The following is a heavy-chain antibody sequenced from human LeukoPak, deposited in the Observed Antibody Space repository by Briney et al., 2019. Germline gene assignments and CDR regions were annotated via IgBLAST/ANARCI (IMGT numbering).Heavy chain of an antibody. V-gene: IGHV4-4*07. CDR2: IYTSGST. D-gene: IGHD2-15*01. J-gene: IGHJ5*02. CDR3: ARQSLDIVVVVAAWFDP. Sequence: PSETLSLTCTVSGGSISSYYWSWIRQPAGKGLEWIGRIYTSGSTNYNPSLKSRVTMSVDTSKNQFSLKLSSVTAADTAVYYCARQSLDIVVVVAAWFDPWGQGTLVTVSS. CDR1: GGSISSYY.